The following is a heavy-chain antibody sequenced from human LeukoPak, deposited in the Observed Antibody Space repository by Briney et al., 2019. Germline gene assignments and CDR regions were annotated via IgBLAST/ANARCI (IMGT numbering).Heavy chain of an antibody. Sequence: PGGSLRLSCAASGFTVSSNYMSWVRQAPGKGLEWVSVIYAGGTTYYADSVKGRFTISRDNSKNTLYLQMNSLRAEDTAVYYCAKGRFLEWLLRALEDYWGQGTLVTVSS. CDR3: AKGRFLEWLLRALEDY. V-gene: IGHV3-53*01. D-gene: IGHD3-3*01. CDR2: IYAGGTT. CDR1: GFTVSSNY. J-gene: IGHJ4*02.